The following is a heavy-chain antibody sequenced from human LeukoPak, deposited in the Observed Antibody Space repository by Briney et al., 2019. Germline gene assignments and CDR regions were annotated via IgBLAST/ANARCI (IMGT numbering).Heavy chain of an antibody. Sequence: GGSLRLSCAASGFRFGDYWMTWARHVPGKGLEWVANIKQDGAEKHYAESVEGRFIISRDNAKNSLYLEMDSLKVEDTAVYYCARVGAWDLQRVFDYWGQGALVTVSS. CDR2: IKQDGAEK. D-gene: IGHD1-26*01. CDR3: ARVGAWDLQRVFDY. J-gene: IGHJ4*02. CDR1: GFRFGDYW. V-gene: IGHV3-7*01.